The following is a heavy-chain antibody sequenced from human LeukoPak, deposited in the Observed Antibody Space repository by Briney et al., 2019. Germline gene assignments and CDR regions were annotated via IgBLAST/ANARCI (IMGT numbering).Heavy chain of an antibody. V-gene: IGHV3-23*01. Sequence: GGCLRLSCAASGFTFSSYAMSWVRQVPGKGLEWVSAISGSGSDTYYADSVKGRLTISRDNSKSTLYLQMNSLRAEDTAVYYCAKDLGGEGGSGFPGYWGQGTLVTVSS. CDR3: AKDLGGEGGSGFPGY. CDR2: ISGSGSDT. CDR1: GFTFSSYA. D-gene: IGHD3-10*01. J-gene: IGHJ4*02.